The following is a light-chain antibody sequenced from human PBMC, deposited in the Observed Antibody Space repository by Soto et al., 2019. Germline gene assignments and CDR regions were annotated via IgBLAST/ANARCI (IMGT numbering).Light chain of an antibody. Sequence: ELVMTQSPATLSVSPGGRATLSCMASQSISDTLAWYQQKPGQAPRLLIYGASTRTPGFPARFSGSGSGTDLTLTISSLQSEDFAVYYCQQYNNLPWTFGQGTQVQIK. V-gene: IGKV3-15*01. CDR2: GAS. J-gene: IGKJ1*01. CDR1: QSISDT. CDR3: QQYNNLPWT.